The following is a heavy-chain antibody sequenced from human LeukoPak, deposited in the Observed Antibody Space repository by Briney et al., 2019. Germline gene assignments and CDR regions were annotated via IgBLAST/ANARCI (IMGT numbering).Heavy chain of an antibody. J-gene: IGHJ1*01. Sequence: GGSLRLSCAASGFTFSSYATHWVRQAPGKGLEWVAVISYDGSNKYYADSVKGRFTISRDNSKNTLYLQMNSLRAEDTAVYYPARGYGDSPEYFQHWGQGTLVTVSS. CDR2: ISYDGSNK. CDR1: GFTFSSYA. D-gene: IGHD4-17*01. V-gene: IGHV3-30-3*01. CDR3: ARGYGDSPEYFQH.